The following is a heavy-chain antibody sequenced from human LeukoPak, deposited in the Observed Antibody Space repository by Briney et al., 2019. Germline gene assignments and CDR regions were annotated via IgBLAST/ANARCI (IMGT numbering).Heavy chain of an antibody. D-gene: IGHD3-22*01. Sequence: PGESLKISCKGSGYRFTSYWIGWVRQMPGKGLEWVGITYPGDSDTRYSPSFQGHVTISADKSISTAYLQWSSLKASDTAMYYCARQRYYDSSGEMAFDIWGQGTMVTVSS. J-gene: IGHJ3*02. CDR1: GYRFTSYW. CDR2: TYPGDSDT. V-gene: IGHV5-51*01. CDR3: ARQRYYDSSGEMAFDI.